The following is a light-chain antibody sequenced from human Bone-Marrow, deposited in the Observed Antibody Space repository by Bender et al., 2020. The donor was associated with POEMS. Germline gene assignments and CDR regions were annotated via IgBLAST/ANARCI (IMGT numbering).Light chain of an antibody. CDR2: KDS. J-gene: IGLJ2*01. CDR3: GTWDSSLSVV. CDR1: VLPKKY. V-gene: IGLV3-25*03. Sequence: SYVLTQSASVSVAPGKTARMTCSTDVLPKKYVYWYQQRPGQAPVMVIYKDSERPSGIPYRFSGSKSGTSATLAIAGLQTGDEADYYCGTWDSSLSVVFGGGTKLTVL.